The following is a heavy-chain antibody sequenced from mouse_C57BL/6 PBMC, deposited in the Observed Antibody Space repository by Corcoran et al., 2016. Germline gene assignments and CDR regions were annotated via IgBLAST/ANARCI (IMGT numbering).Heavy chain of an antibody. V-gene: IGHV1-76*01. CDR3: ARRRGNPHYYAMDY. J-gene: IGHJ4*01. Sequence: QVQLKQSGAELVRPGASVKLSCKASGYTFTDYYINWVKQRPGQGLEWIARIYPGSGNTYYNEKFKGKATLTAEKSSSTAYMQLSSLTSEDSAVYFCARRRGNPHYYAMDYWGQGTSVTVSS. CDR2: IYPGSGNT. CDR1: GYTFTDYY. D-gene: IGHD2-1*01.